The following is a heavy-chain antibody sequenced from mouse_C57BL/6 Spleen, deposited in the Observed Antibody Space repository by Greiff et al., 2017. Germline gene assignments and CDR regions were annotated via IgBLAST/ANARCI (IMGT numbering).Heavy chain of an antibody. Sequence: VQLQQPGAELVRPGSSVKLSCKASGYTFTSYWMHWVKQRPIQGLEWIGNIDPSDSETHYNQKFKDKATLTVDKSSSTAYMQLSSLTSEDSAVYYCARSPDYYGSSYGYFDVWGTGTTVTVSS. CDR3: ARSPDYYGSSYGYFDV. CDR2: IDPSDSET. V-gene: IGHV1-52*01. D-gene: IGHD1-1*01. CDR1: GYTFTSYW. J-gene: IGHJ1*03.